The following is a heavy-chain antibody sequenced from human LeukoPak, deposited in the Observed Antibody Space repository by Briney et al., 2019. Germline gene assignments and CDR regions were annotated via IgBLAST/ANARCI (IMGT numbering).Heavy chain of an antibody. Sequence: PGGSLRLSCAISGLTFHDYAMTWVRQAPGKGLEWVSTIVGDPSKTYYADSVKGRFTISRDNSNYMLFLHMNNLRAEDTAIYYCAKQPYNYYYLDVWGKGTTVTVSS. CDR3: AKQPYNYYYLDV. D-gene: IGHD2-21*01. CDR1: GLTFHDYA. J-gene: IGHJ6*03. V-gene: IGHV3-23*01. CDR2: IVGDPSKT.